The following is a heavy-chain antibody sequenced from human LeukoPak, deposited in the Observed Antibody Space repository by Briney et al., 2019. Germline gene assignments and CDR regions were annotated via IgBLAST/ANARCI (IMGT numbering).Heavy chain of an antibody. V-gene: IGHV3-23*01. CDR1: GFTFSNYV. CDR2: ISGSGDST. Sequence: GGSLRLSCAASGFTFSNYVMSWVRQAPGKGLEWVSAISGSGDSTYNAGFVKGRFTISRDNSKNTLYLQMNILRAEDTAVYYCAVWKGRAGAEAWLVVGGYFDYWGQGTLVTVSS. CDR3: AVWKGRAGAEAWLVVGGYFDY. J-gene: IGHJ4*02. D-gene: IGHD6-19*01.